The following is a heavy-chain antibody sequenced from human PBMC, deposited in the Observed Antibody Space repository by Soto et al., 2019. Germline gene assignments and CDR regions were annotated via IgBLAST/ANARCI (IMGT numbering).Heavy chain of an antibody. D-gene: IGHD3-9*01. J-gene: IGHJ4*02. CDR1: GFTVSSNY. CDR2: IYSGGSK. V-gene: IGHV3-66*01. CDR3: SRGPFSPLRYFDWFDVDY. Sequence: GSLRLSCAASGFTVSSNYMSWVRQAPGKGLEWVSVIYSGGSKYYADSVKGRFTISRDNSKNTLYLQMNSLRDEDTAVYFCSRGPFSPLRYFDWFDVDYWGQGTLVTVSS.